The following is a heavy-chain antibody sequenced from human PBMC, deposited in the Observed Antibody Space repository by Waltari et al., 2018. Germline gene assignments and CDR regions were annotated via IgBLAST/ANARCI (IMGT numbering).Heavy chain of an antibody. J-gene: IGHJ4*02. Sequence: VQLQESGPGLVKPSETLSLTCTVSGGSITSYYWNWIRQPAGKGLEWIGRIYPRGSTIYNPSLMSRVTVSVDTSKNQISLKLSSVTAADTAVYFCASDDDYCSGTTCHRQDYWGQGTRVTVSS. CDR1: GGSITSYY. CDR3: ASDDDYCSGTTCHRQDY. CDR2: IYPRGST. V-gene: IGHV4-4*07. D-gene: IGHD2-15*01.